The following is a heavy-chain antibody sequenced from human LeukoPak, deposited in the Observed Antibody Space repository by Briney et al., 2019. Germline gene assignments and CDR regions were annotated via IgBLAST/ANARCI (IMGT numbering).Heavy chain of an antibody. CDR3: AKGPRGIYYYYGFDV. D-gene: IGHD3-3*02. CDR2: ISGSGGGT. V-gene: IGHV3-23*01. J-gene: IGHJ6*02. CDR1: GFTFSNYD. Sequence: GGSLRLSCAAYGFTFSNYDMSWVRQAPGKGLEWVSSISGSGGGTYYADSVKGRFTISRDNSKNTLYLEMNSLRAEDTAVYFCAKGPRGIYYYYGFDVWGQGTTVTVSS.